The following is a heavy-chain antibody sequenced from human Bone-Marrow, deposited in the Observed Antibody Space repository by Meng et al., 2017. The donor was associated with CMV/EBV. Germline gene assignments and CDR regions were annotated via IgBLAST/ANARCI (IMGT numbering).Heavy chain of an antibody. Sequence: QVQRGQSGAEVKRPGASFKVSCKTSGFTFSDYYIHWVRQAPGQGLEWMGWVNSKNEATNYARKFQGRVSMTRDTSISTAHMELSRLMSDDTAVYYCVRSSGWSLFDYWGQGTLVTVSS. D-gene: IGHD6-19*01. CDR2: VNSKNEAT. CDR3: VRSSGWSLFDY. V-gene: IGHV1-2*02. CDR1: GFTFSDYY. J-gene: IGHJ4*02.